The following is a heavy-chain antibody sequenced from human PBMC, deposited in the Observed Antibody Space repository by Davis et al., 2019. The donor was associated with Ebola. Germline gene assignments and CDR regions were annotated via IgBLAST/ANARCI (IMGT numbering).Heavy chain of an antibody. V-gene: IGHV1-69*04. Sequence: SVKVSCKASGGTFSSYAISWVRQAPGQGLEWMGRIIPILGIANYAQKFQGRVTITADKSTSTAYMELSSLRSEDTAVYYCARVKEYYYDSSGYYRNWYFDFWGRGTLVTVSS. CDR2: IIPILGIA. D-gene: IGHD3-22*01. J-gene: IGHJ2*01. CDR3: ARVKEYYYDSSGYYRNWYFDF. CDR1: GGTFSSYA.